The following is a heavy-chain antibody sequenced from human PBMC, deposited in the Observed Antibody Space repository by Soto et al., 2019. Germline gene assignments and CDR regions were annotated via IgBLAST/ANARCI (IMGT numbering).Heavy chain of an antibody. CDR2: ITGVGGRT. J-gene: IGHJ6*02. V-gene: IGHV3-23*01. Sequence: GGSLRLSCAASGFPVNIYAMSWVRQAPEKGLEWVSSITGVGGRTYYADSVKGRFTISRDNSKNSLYLQVNSLKAEDTAMYYCTKHRGGPHYFFGMDVWGQGTAVTVSS. CDR3: TKHRGGPHYFFGMDV. CDR1: GFPVNIYA. D-gene: IGHD2-15*01.